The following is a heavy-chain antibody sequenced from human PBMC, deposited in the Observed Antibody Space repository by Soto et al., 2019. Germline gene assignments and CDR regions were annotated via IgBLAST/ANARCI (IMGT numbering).Heavy chain of an antibody. CDR1: GYTFTIYG. D-gene: IGHD2-2*02. V-gene: IGHV1-18*01. J-gene: IGHJ6*02. Sequence: GASVKVSCKASGYTFTIYGINWVQQAPGQGLEWMGWISAYNVNTNSAQKLPGRVTISTXTSTSTAYMELRSLRSDDTAVYYCARVGYCSSTSCYTGYYYYYGMDVWGQGTTVTVSS. CDR2: ISAYNVNT. CDR3: ARVGYCSSTSCYTGYYYYYGMDV.